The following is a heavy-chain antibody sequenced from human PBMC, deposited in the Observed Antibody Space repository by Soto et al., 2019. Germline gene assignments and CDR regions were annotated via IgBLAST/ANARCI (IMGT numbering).Heavy chain of an antibody. J-gene: IGHJ6*02. D-gene: IGHD2-2*01. CDR3: AKDRDCSSTSCPYYYYYAMNV. CDR1: GFTFRNYA. V-gene: IGHV3-23*01. CDR2: ISGSGGST. Sequence: GGSLRLSCAASGFTFRNYAMSWVRQAPGKGLEWVSSISGSGGSTHYADSVKGRFTSSRDNSKNTLFLQMNSLRTEDTALYYCAKDRDCSSTSCPYYYYYAMNVWGQGTTVTVSS.